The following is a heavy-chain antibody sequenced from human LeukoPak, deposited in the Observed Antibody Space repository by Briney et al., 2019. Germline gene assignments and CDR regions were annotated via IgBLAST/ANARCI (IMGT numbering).Heavy chain of an antibody. Sequence: SETLSLTCAVSGGSISSSNWWSWVRQPPGKGLEWIGEIYHSGSTNYNPSLKSRVTISVDKSKNQFTLKLSSVTAADTAVYYCARTYYDILTGYPYFDYWGQGTLVTVSS. D-gene: IGHD3-9*01. J-gene: IGHJ4*02. CDR1: GGSISSSNW. CDR2: IYHSGST. V-gene: IGHV4-4*02. CDR3: ARTYYDILTGYPYFDY.